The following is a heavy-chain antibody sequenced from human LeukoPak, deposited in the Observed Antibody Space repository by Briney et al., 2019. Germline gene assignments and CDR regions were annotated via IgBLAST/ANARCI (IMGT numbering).Heavy chain of an antibody. CDR2: INPNTGGT. D-gene: IGHD4-23*01. CDR1: GYTFTGDY. Sequence: ASVKVSCKASGYTFTGDYMHWVRQAPGQGLEWMGWINPNTGGTSYAQKFQGRVTMTRDTSIDTAYMELSRLSSDDTAVYYCARFRRWLLDYWGQGTPVTVSS. J-gene: IGHJ4*02. V-gene: IGHV1-2*02. CDR3: ARFRRWLLDY.